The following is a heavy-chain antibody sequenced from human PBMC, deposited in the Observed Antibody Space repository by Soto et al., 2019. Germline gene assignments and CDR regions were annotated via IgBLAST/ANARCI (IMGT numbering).Heavy chain of an antibody. Sequence: QVQLVQSGAEVKKPGSSVKVSCKASGGTFSSYTISWVRQSPGKGLEWMGRIIPILGIANYAQKFQGRDTITADKSTSTAYMELSSLRSEDTAVYYCARASGGSTVNRFDPWSQGTLVTVSS. D-gene: IGHD6-19*01. CDR3: ARASGGSTVNRFDP. CDR2: IIPILGIA. V-gene: IGHV1-69*02. J-gene: IGHJ5*02. CDR1: GGTFSSYT.